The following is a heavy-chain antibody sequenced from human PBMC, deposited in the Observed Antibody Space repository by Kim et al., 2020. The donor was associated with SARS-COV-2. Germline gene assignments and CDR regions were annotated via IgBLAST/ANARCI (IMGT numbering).Heavy chain of an antibody. CDR3: ARAATSPHSDY. D-gene: IGHD1-26*01. Sequence: NYAQKLQGRVTMTTDTATSTSYMELRRLRSDDTAVYYCARAATSPHSDYWGQGTLVTVSS. V-gene: IGHV1-18*01. J-gene: IGHJ4*02.